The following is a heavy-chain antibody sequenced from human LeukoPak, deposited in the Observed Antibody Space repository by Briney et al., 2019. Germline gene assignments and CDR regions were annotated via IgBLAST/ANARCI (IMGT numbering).Heavy chain of an antibody. J-gene: IGHJ6*03. V-gene: IGHV4-59*01. CDR2: IYYSGST. D-gene: IGHD3-10*01. CDR3: ARGGRGYYYYYMDV. Sequence: SETLSLTCTVSGGSISSYHWSWIRQPPGKGLEWIGYIYYSGSTNYNPSLKSRVTISVDTSKNQFSLKLSSVTAADTAVYYCARGGRGYYYYYMDVWGKGTTVTVSS. CDR1: GGSISSYH.